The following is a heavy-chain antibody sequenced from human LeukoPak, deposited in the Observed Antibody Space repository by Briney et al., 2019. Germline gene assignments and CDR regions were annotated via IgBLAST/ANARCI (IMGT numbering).Heavy chain of an antibody. D-gene: IGHD3-22*01. Sequence: GESLKISCKGSGYRFTSYWIGWVRQMPGKGLEWMGIIYPGDSDTRYSPSFQGQVTISADEPIRTAYLQWSSLKASDTAMYYCARRSTPPYYYDSSGYLGAFDIWGQGTMVTVSS. CDR1: GYRFTSYW. CDR2: IYPGDSDT. CDR3: ARRSTPPYYYDSSGYLGAFDI. V-gene: IGHV5-51*01. J-gene: IGHJ3*02.